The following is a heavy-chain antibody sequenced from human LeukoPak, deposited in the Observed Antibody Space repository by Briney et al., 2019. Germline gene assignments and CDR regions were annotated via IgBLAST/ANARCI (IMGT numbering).Heavy chain of an antibody. Sequence: GGSLRLSCAASGFTFSTYGINWVCQAPGKGLEWVSYISSGSDSIHYADSLKGRFTVSRDNAKNSLFLQMNSLRDEDTAVYYCARAEALLPYLYWGQGTLVTVSS. CDR3: ARAEALLPYLY. J-gene: IGHJ4*02. CDR2: ISSGSDSI. D-gene: IGHD2-15*01. V-gene: IGHV3-48*02. CDR1: GFTFSTYG.